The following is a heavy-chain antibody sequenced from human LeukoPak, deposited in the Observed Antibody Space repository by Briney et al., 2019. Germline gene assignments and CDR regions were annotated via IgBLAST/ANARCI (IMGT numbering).Heavy chain of an antibody. Sequence: GGSLRLSCEASGFTFPDYAMYWVRQAPGKGLEWVSLISANGSRTDYADSVKGRFTISRDNIKNSLYLQMTSLTTEDTAFYYCAKDNMVTATWYGIFDSWGQETLVTVSS. D-gene: IGHD5-18*01. J-gene: IGHJ4*02. CDR3: AKDNMVTATWYGIFDS. CDR1: GFTFPDYA. V-gene: IGHV3-43*02. CDR2: ISANGSRT.